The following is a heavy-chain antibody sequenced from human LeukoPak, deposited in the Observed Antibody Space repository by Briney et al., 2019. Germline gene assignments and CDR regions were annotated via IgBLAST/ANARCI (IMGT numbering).Heavy chain of an antibody. J-gene: IGHJ3*02. Sequence: GGSLRLSCAASGFTFSSYTMNWVRQAPGKGLEWISSISPTGNSVYYADSLKGRSTISRDAAKNSLYLQMSSLRADDTAMYYCAREASYYDFWSGYQDAFDIWGQGTMVTVSS. CDR3: AREASYYDFWSGYQDAFDI. CDR1: GFTFSSYT. V-gene: IGHV3-21*01. D-gene: IGHD3-3*01. CDR2: ISPTGNSV.